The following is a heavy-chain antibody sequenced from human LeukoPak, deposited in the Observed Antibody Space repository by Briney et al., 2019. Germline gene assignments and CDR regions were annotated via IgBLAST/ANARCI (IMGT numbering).Heavy chain of an antibody. D-gene: IGHD6-19*01. CDR3: ARFYSTGWYLGY. V-gene: IGHV4-4*02. CDR2: IYHGGST. Sequence: SETLPLTCAVSGGSISSSNWWSWVRQPPGKGLEWIGEIYHGGSTNYNPSLMSRVTISVDKSKNQFSLELSSVTAADTAVYYCARFYSTGWYLGYWGQGTLVIVSS. CDR1: GGSISSSNW. J-gene: IGHJ4*02.